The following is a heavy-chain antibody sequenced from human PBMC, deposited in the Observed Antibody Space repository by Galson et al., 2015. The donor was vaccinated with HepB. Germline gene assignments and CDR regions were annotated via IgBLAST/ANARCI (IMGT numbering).Heavy chain of an antibody. Sequence: SLRLSCAASGFTVSSNYMSWVRQAPGKGLEWVSVIYSGGSTYYADSVKGRFTISRDNSKNTLYLQMNSLRAEDTAVYYCARASYANLFDYWGQGTLVTVSS. CDR2: IYSGGST. V-gene: IGHV3-66*01. CDR1: GFTVSSNY. CDR3: ARASYANLFDY. D-gene: IGHD1-26*01. J-gene: IGHJ4*02.